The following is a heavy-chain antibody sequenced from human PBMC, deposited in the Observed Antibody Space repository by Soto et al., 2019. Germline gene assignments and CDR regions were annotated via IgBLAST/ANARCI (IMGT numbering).Heavy chain of an antibody. J-gene: IGHJ4*02. Sequence: IQLVQSAGEVKRPGASVKVSCKASGYTFNTFGITWVRQAPGQGLEWMGCVSGYSDKRDYSRKLQDRITLTADPSTPTSYTESRSLVSDDTGAYYCARGWGKYFGVDDFWGQGPLVTVSS. CDR2: VSGYSDKR. CDR1: GYTFNTFG. CDR3: ARGWGKYFGVDDF. V-gene: IGHV1-18*01. D-gene: IGHD3-16*01.